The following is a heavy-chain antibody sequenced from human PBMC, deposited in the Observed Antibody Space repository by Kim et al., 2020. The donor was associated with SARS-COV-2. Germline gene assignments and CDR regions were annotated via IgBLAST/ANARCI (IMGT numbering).Heavy chain of an antibody. V-gene: IGHV3-33*08. J-gene: IGHJ6*02. CDR3: ARDRSGGGVWNPGPHGMDV. CDR2: IWYDGSNK. D-gene: IGHD1-1*01. CDR1: GFTFSSYG. Sequence: GGSLRLSCAASGFTFSSYGMHWVRQAPGKGLEWVAVIWYDGSNKYYADSVKGRFTISRDNSKNTLYLQMNSLRAEDTAVYYCARDRSGGGVWNPGPHGMDVWGQGTTVTVSS.